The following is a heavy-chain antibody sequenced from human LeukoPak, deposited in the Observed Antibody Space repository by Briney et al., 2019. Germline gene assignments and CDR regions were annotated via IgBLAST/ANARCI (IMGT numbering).Heavy chain of an antibody. CDR3: AKVSPPGRAFDC. Sequence: PGGSLRLSCAGSGFTVRIHYMSRVRQAPGEGLEWVSVIYTTGKTYYADSVKGRFSISRDNSKTPVYLQMNSLRAEDTAVYYCAKVSPPGRAFDCWGQGTLVTVSS. V-gene: IGHV3-53*01. J-gene: IGHJ4*02. CDR2: IYTTGKT. CDR1: GFTVRIHY. D-gene: IGHD1-1*01.